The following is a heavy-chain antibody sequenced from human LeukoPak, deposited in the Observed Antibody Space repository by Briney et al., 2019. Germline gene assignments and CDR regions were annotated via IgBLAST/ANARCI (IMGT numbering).Heavy chain of an antibody. Sequence: SETLSLTCTVSGGSISSYYWSWIRQPAGKGLEWIGRIYTSGSTNYNPSLKSRVTMSVDTSKNQFSLKLSSVTAADTAVYYCARGGSSYYDNSEVDYWGQGTLVTVSS. CDR1: GGSISSYY. CDR3: ARGGSSYYDNSEVDY. V-gene: IGHV4-4*07. J-gene: IGHJ4*02. CDR2: IYTSGST. D-gene: IGHD3-22*01.